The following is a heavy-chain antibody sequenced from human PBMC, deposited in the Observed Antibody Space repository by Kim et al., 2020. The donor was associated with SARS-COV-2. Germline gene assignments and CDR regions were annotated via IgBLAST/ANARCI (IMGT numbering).Heavy chain of an antibody. CDR1: GFTFSSYG. D-gene: IGHD1-26*01. Sequence: GGSLRLSCAASGFTFSSYGMHWVRQAPGKGLEWVAVISYDGSNKYYADSVKGRFTISRDNSKNTLYLQMNSLRAEDTAVYYCARDKGREWELLVVWFDYWGQGTLVTVSS. CDR2: ISYDGSNK. CDR3: ARDKGREWELLVVWFDY. V-gene: IGHV3-33*05. J-gene: IGHJ4*02.